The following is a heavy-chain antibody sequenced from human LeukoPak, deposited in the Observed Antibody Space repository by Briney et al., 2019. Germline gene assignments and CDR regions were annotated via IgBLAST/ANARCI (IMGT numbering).Heavy chain of an antibody. CDR2: INSDGSST. J-gene: IGHJ4*02. CDR1: GFTFSSYW. D-gene: IGHD2-8*02. CDR3: AKDPIWWNYFDY. V-gene: IGHV3-74*01. Sequence: PGGSLRLSCAASGFTFSSYWMHWVRQAPGKGLVWVSRINSDGSSTSYADSVKGRFTISRDNSKNTLYLQMNSLRAEDTAVYYCAKDPIWWNYFDYWGQGTLVTVPS.